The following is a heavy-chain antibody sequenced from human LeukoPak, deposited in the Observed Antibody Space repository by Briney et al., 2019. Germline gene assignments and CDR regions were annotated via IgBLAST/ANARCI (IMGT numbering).Heavy chain of an antibody. J-gene: IGHJ4*02. CDR3: ARATYSSGWPDN. V-gene: IGHV3-21*01. Sequence: PGGSLRLSCGASGYTFSSYSMNWVRQAPRKGLEWVSYISSSSSSIYYADSVQGRFTISRDHAKNSLYLQMNSVRAEDTAVYYCARATYSSGWPDNWGQRTLVTVSS. CDR2: ISSSSSSI. CDR1: GYTFSSYS. D-gene: IGHD6-19*01.